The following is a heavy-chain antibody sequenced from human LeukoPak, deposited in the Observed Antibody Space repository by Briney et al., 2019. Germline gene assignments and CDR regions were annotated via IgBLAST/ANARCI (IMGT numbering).Heavy chain of an antibody. CDR3: ARTDRTGALGRFRMRSDAFDI. V-gene: IGHV3-23*01. J-gene: IGHJ3*02. Sequence: PGGSLRLSCAASGFTFSSSGMHWVRQAPGKGLEWVSGFTSGGNTHYSDSVKGRFTISRDNSKNTLYLRMNSLRADDTAVYYCARTDRTGALGRFRMRSDAFDIWGQGTVVTVSS. D-gene: IGHD3-3*01. CDR2: FTSGGNT. CDR1: GFTFSSSG.